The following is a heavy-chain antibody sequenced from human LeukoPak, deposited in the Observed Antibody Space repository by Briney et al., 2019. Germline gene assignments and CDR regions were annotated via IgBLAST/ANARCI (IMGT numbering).Heavy chain of an antibody. CDR1: GFTFSSYA. Sequence: GGSLRLSCEGSGFTFSSYAIHWVRQAPGKGLEWVSAISGSGGSTYYADSVKGRFTISRDNSKNTLYLQMNSLRAEDTAVYYCAKGGSSQPVNWFDPWGQGTLVTVSS. CDR2: ISGSGGST. J-gene: IGHJ5*02. D-gene: IGHD6-13*01. V-gene: IGHV3-23*01. CDR3: AKGGSSQPVNWFDP.